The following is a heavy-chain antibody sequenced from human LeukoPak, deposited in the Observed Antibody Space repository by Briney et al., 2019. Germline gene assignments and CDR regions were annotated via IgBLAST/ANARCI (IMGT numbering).Heavy chain of an antibody. CDR3: ARELGGDRDY. CDR1: GFTFSMSW. CDR2: INPDGSST. Sequence: GGSLRLSCAASGFTFSMSWIHWVRQAPGKGLVWVSRINPDGSSTRHADSVKGRFTISRDNAKNTLYLQMDRLRAEDTAAYYCARELGGDRDYWGQGTLVIVSS. V-gene: IGHV3-74*01. D-gene: IGHD2-21*02. J-gene: IGHJ4*02.